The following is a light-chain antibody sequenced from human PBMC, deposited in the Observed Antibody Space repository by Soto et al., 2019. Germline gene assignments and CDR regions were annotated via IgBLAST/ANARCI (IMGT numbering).Light chain of an antibody. V-gene: IGKV3-20*01. J-gene: IGKJ1*01. CDR2: GAS. CDR1: QSVSSSY. Sequence: IGLTQSPCTLSLSPGERATLSCRASQSVSSSYLAWYQQKPGQAPRLLIYGASSRATGIPDRFSGTGSGTDFTLTISRLEPEDLAVYYCQQYDSSPKKFGQGTYVDI. CDR3: QQYDSSPKK.